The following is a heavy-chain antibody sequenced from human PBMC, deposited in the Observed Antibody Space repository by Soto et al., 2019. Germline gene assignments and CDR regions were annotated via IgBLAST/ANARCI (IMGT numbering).Heavy chain of an antibody. D-gene: IGHD2-2*02. CDR3: AIEVISPAISAAFDI. V-gene: IGHV4-31*03. Sequence: QVQLQESGPGLVKPSQTLSVTCTVSGGSLRSDNFFWSWVRHHPETGLEWVGYIYHTGAAYYNPSLKSRLTISLDTSQNPFSLSLISVTAADTAVYYCAIEVISPAISAAFDICGQGTMVTVSS. CDR2: IYHTGAA. J-gene: IGHJ3*02. CDR1: GGSLRSDNFF.